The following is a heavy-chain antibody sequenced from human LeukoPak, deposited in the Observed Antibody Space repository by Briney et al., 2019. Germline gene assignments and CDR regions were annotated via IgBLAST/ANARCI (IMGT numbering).Heavy chain of an antibody. Sequence: TGGSLRLSYAASGFTFSDYYMSWIRQAPGKGLEWVSYISSSSYTNYADSVKGRFTISRDNAKNSLYLQMNSLGAEDTAVYYCARDPPRAYYYDSSGYSADAFDIWGQGTMVTVSS. J-gene: IGHJ3*02. CDR1: GFTFSDYY. V-gene: IGHV3-11*05. CDR3: ARDPPRAYYYDSSGYSADAFDI. CDR2: ISSSSYT. D-gene: IGHD3-22*01.